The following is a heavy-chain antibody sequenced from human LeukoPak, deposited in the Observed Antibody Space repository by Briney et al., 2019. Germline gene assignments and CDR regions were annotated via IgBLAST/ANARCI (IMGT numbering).Heavy chain of an antibody. J-gene: IGHJ3*02. V-gene: IGHV1-2*04. Sequence: ASVKVSCKASGYTFTGYYMHWVRQAPGQGLEWMGWINPNSGGTNYAQKFQGWVTMPRDTSISTAYMELSRLRSDDTAVYYCARESMSGAGATRGAFDIWGPGTMVTVSS. CDR1: GYTFTGYY. D-gene: IGHD1-26*01. CDR2: INPNSGGT. CDR3: ARESMSGAGATRGAFDI.